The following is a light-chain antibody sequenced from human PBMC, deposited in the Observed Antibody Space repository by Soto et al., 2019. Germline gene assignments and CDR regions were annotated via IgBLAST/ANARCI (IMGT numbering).Light chain of an antibody. Sequence: ALTQPASVSGSPGQSISISCTGTSSDVGGYNYVSWYQQHPGKAPKLMIYDVSNRPSGVSNRFSGSKSGNTASLTISGLQAEDEADYYCSSYTSSSLYVFGTGTKVTVL. V-gene: IGLV2-14*01. CDR2: DVS. CDR3: SSYTSSSLYV. CDR1: SSDVGGYNY. J-gene: IGLJ1*01.